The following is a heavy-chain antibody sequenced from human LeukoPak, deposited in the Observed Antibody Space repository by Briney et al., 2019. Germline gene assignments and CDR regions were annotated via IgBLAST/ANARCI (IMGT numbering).Heavy chain of an antibody. J-gene: IGHJ5*02. Sequence: PGGSLRLSCAASGFTFSSYSMNWVRQAPGKGLEWVANIKQDGSEKYYVDSVKGRFTISRDNAKNSLYLQMNSLRAEDTAVYYCARRRVRGPNTAMVFSPWGQGTLVTVSS. CDR3: ARRRVRGPNTAMVFSP. V-gene: IGHV3-7*01. CDR1: GFTFSSYS. CDR2: IKQDGSEK. D-gene: IGHD5-18*01.